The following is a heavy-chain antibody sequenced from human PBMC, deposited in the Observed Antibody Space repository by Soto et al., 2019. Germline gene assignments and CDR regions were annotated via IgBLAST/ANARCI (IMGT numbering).Heavy chain of an antibody. CDR3: ARGVAGSGFDL. D-gene: IGHD6-19*01. V-gene: IGHV6-1*01. CDR1: GDSVSSNTAA. J-gene: IGHJ4*02. Sequence: SQTLSLTCAISGDSVSSNTAAWNWIRSSPSRGLEWLGRTYYRSNWRHDYAVSVKSRITVNPDTSKNHFSLQLNSVTPDDTAVYYCARGVAGSGFDLWGQGTLVTVSS. CDR2: TYYRSNWRH.